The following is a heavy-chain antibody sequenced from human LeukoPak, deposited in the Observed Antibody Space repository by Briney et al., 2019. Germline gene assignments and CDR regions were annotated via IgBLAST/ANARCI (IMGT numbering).Heavy chain of an antibody. CDR2: IYSGGGT. V-gene: IGHV3-53*01. CDR3: AGDSYTLLHY. Sequence: GGSLRLSCAASGFNVSNNYMSWVRQAPGKGLEWVSVIYSGGGTYYADSVKGRFTISRDNSKNTLYLQMNSLRAEDTAMYYCAGDSYTLLHYWGQGTLVTVSS. CDR1: GFNVSNNY. D-gene: IGHD1-26*01. J-gene: IGHJ4*02.